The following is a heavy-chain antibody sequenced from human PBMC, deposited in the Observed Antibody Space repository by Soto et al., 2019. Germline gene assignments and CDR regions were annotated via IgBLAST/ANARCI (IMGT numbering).Heavy chain of an antibody. CDR1: GFSFTTTRMG. V-gene: IGHV2-5*02. CDR3: AHRDSTGTTTYFDS. Sequence: SGPTAGEPTETLTLTCTFSGFSFTTTRMGVGWTRQPPGKALEWLAIIYWDGESRYNPLLRRRLTLTEDTSKNQVVLTMTNMDPKDTATYYCAHRDSTGTTTYFDSWGQGIPVTVSS. J-gene: IGHJ4*02. CDR2: IYWDGES. D-gene: IGHD1-1*01.